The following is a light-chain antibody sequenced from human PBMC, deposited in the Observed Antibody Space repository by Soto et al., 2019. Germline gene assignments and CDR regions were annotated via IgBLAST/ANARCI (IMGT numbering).Light chain of an antibody. CDR3: QQCINWPPLT. J-gene: IGKJ4*01. CDR2: GAS. CDR1: QGVNNN. Sequence: EIEMTQSPSTLSVSLGERATLSCRASQGVNNNLAWYQQKPGKAPRLLIYGASTRATGIPARFSGSGSGTELTITITNLQSEDYAISYCQQCINWPPLTFGGGTKVEIK. V-gene: IGKV3-15*01.